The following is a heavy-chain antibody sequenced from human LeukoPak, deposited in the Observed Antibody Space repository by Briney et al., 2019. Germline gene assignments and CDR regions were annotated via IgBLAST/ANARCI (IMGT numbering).Heavy chain of an antibody. CDR1: GFTFSSYW. D-gene: IGHD3-16*01. Sequence: GGSLRLSCAASGFTFSSYWMHWVRQAPGTGLVWVSRINSDGSSTTYADSVKGRFTISRDNSKNTLYLHMNSLRAEDTAVYFCARNRESYWVPELDYWGQGTLVTVST. CDR3: ARNRESYWVPELDY. J-gene: IGHJ4*02. CDR2: INSDGSST. V-gene: IGHV3-74*01.